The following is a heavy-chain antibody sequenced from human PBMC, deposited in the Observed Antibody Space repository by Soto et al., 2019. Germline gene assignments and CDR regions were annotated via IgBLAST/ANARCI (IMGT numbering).Heavy chain of an antibody. J-gene: IGHJ4*02. CDR2: INAYNGNT. CDR1: VYTFPTYG. CDR3: ARDLVAGTYFDY. Sequence: QVQLVQSGAEVKEPGAPVKVSCKPSVYTFPTYGFSWVRQAPEQGLEWMGWINAYNGNTNYAQNFQGRLTMTTDTSTSTTYMELRSLRSDDTAVYYCARDLVAGTYFDYWGQGTLVTVSS. V-gene: IGHV1-18*01. D-gene: IGHD6-19*01.